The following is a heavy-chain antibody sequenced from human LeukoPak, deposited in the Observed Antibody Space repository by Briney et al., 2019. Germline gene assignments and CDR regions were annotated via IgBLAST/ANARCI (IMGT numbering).Heavy chain of an antibody. V-gene: IGHV1-18*01. Sequence: WASVKVSCKASGYTFTSYGISWVRQAPGQGLEWMGWISAYNGNTNYAQKLQGRVTMTRDMSTSTVYMELSSLRSDDTAVYYCAKSGYSYGYTDVYWGQGTLVTVSS. CDR2: ISAYNGNT. CDR3: AKSGYSYGYTDVY. CDR1: GYTFTSYG. J-gene: IGHJ4*02. D-gene: IGHD5-18*01.